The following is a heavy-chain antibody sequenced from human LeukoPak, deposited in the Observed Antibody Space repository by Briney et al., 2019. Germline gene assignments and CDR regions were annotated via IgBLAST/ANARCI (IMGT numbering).Heavy chain of an antibody. V-gene: IGHV1-69*04. CDR1: GGTFSSYA. J-gene: IGHJ4*02. CDR2: IIPILGIA. D-gene: IGHD5-12*01. Sequence: SVKVSCKASGGTFSSYAISWVRQAPGQGLEWMGRIIPILGIANYAQKFQGRVTITADKSTSTAYMELSSLRSEDTAVYYCAMESSPSGWWLRLNPFCYWGQGTLVTVSS. CDR3: AMESSPSGWWLRLNPFCY.